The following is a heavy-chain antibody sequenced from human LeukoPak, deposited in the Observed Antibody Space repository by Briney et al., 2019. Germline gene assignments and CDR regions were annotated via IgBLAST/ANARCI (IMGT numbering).Heavy chain of an antibody. CDR1: GYFISSGYY. Sequence: SETLSLTCVVAGYFISSGYYWGWIRQPPGKGLEWIGSIYHSGSTYYNPSLKSRVTISVDTSKNQFSLKLSSVTAADTAVYYCGSLVATPVFTTDYYMDVWGKGPTVTVSS. V-gene: IGHV4-38-2*01. CDR2: IYHSGST. J-gene: IGHJ6*03. CDR3: GSLVATPVFTTDYYMDV. D-gene: IGHD5/OR15-5a*01.